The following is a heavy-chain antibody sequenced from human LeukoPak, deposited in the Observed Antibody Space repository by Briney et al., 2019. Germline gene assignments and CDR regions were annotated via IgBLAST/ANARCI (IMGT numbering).Heavy chain of an antibody. V-gene: IGHV4-61*02. Sequence: SGTLSLTCTVSGGSISSGSYYWSWIRQPAGKGLEWIGRIYTSGSTNYNPSLKSRVTISVDTSKNQFSLKLSSVTAADTAVYYCARGNWPRDDVGYWGQGTLVTVSS. CDR3: ARGNWPRDDVGY. CDR1: GGSISSGSYY. CDR2: IYTSGST. D-gene: IGHD1-1*01. J-gene: IGHJ4*02.